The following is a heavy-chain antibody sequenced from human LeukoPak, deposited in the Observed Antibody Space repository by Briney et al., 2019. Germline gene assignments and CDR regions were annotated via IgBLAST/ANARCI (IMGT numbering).Heavy chain of an antibody. CDR3: ARGSYYDSSGEDY. V-gene: IGHV4-31*03. Sequence: PSETLSLTCTVSGGSISSGGYYWSWIRQHPGKGLEWIGYIYYSGSTYYNPSLKRRVTISVDTSKNQFSLKLSSVTAADTAVYYCARGSYYDSSGEDYWGQGTLVTVSS. CDR1: GGSISSGGYY. D-gene: IGHD3-22*01. J-gene: IGHJ4*02. CDR2: IYYSGST.